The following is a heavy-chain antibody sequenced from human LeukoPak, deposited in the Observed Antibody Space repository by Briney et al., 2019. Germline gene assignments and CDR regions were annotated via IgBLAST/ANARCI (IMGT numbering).Heavy chain of an antibody. CDR1: GFTFSSYA. CDR3: AKDEGYSSGWPDAFDI. J-gene: IGHJ3*02. V-gene: IGHV3-23*01. D-gene: IGHD6-19*01. Sequence: GGSLRLSCAASGFTFSSYAMSWVRQAPGKGLEWVSAISGSGGSTYYADSVKGRFTISRDNSKNTLYLQMNSLRAEDTAVYYCAKDEGYSSGWPDAFDICGQGTMVTVSS. CDR2: ISGSGGST.